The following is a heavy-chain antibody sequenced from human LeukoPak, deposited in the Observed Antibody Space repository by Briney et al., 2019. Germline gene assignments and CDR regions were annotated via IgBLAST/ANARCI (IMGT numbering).Heavy chain of an antibody. J-gene: IGHJ3*02. CDR2: IYSGGST. CDR1: GFTVSSNY. V-gene: IGHV3-66*01. CDR3: AREGPEARSGVRAFDI. Sequence: GGSLRLSCAASGFTVSSNYMSWVRQAPGKGLEWVSVIYSGGSTYYADPVKGRFTISRDNSKNTLYLQMNSLRAEDTAVYYCAREGPEARSGVRAFDIWGQGTMVTVSS. D-gene: IGHD3-10*01.